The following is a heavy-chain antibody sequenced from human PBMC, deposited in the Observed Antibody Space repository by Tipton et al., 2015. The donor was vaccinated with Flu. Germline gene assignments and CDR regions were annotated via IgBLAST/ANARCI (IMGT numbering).Heavy chain of an antibody. CDR1: GFTFSSYG. CDR2: IWYDGSNK. D-gene: IGHD2-15*01. J-gene: IGHJ3*02. V-gene: IGHV3-33*01. Sequence: QLVQSGGGVVQPGRSLRLSCAASGFTFSSYGMHWVRQAPGKGLEWVAVIWYDGSNKYYADSVKGRFTISRDNSKNTLYLQMNSLRAGDTAVYYCAREVYCSGGSCYRAFDIWGQGTMVTVSS. CDR3: AREVYCSGGSCYRAFDI.